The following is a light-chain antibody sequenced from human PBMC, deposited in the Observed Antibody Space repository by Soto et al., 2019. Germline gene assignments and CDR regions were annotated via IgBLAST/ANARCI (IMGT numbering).Light chain of an antibody. CDR3: QQSHTTLFT. J-gene: IGKJ3*01. CDR1: QGICTN. V-gene: IGKV1-39*01. CDR2: GAS. Sequence: DLQMTQVSSLLAASVGEGVTITLRARQGICTNLNWYQQKPGEAPKLLISGASALQGGVSSRFSGSGSGTGFTLTISSLQPEDSATYFCQQSHTTLFTFGPGTTVDLK.